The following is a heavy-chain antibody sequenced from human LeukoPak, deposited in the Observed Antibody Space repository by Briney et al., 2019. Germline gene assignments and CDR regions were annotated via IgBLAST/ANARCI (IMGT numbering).Heavy chain of an antibody. CDR1: GGAISSYY. CDR2: IYYIGST. V-gene: IGHV4-59*08. Sequence: PSETLSLTCTVSGGAISSYYWSWVRQPPGKGLQSIGYIYYIGSTNYNPSLKSRVTISVDTSRNQFSLKLSSVTAADTAVYYCARRCSADSCYSSWYFDLWGRGTLVTVSS. J-gene: IGHJ2*01. D-gene: IGHD2-15*01. CDR3: ARRCSADSCYSSWYFDL.